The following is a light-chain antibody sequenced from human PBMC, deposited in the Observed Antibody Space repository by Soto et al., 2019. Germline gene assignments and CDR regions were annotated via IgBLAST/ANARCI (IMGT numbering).Light chain of an antibody. CDR3: QSYDSSLSGFVV. J-gene: IGLJ2*01. CDR2: GNS. Sequence: QPVLTQPPSVSGAPGQRVTISCTGSSSNIGAGYYVHWYQQLPGTAPKLLIYGNSNRPSGVPDRFSGSKSGTSASLAITGLQAEDESDYYCQSYDSSLSGFVVFGGGTKLTVL. CDR1: SSNIGAGYY. V-gene: IGLV1-40*01.